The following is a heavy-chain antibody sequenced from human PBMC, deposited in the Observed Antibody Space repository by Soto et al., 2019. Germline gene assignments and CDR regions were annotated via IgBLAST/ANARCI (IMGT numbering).Heavy chain of an antibody. CDR1: GYAFTTYG. V-gene: IGHV1-18*01. J-gene: IGHJ4*02. Sequence: QVHLVQSGAEVKKPGASVKVSCQASGYAFTTYGITWVRQAPGQGLEWMGWISAHNGNTNYAQKLQGRVTVTRDTSTSTAYMALRSVRSYDSAVYYCARGRYGDYWGQGALSPSPQ. CDR3: ARGRYGDY. CDR2: ISAHNGNT. D-gene: IGHD1-1*01.